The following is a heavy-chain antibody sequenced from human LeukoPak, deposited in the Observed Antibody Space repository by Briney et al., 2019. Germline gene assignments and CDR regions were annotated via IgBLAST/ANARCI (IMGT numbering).Heavy chain of an antibody. V-gene: IGHV3-21*01. D-gene: IGHD2-15*01. Sequence: GGSLRLSCAASGFTSSSYSMNWVRQAPGKGLEWVSSISSSSSYIYYADSVKGRFTISRDNAKNSLYLQMNSLRAEDTAVYYCARDGTWGYYMDVWGKGTTVTVSS. J-gene: IGHJ6*03. CDR2: ISSSSSYI. CDR3: ARDGTWGYYMDV. CDR1: GFTSSSYS.